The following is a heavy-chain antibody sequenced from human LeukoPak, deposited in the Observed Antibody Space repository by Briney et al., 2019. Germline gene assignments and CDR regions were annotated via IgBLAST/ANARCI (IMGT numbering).Heavy chain of an antibody. J-gene: IGHJ4*02. D-gene: IGHD6-25*01. CDR3: ARDGRHFDY. Sequence: SETLSLTCTVSGGSVSSGSYYWSWIRQPSGRGLEWIGYIYYSGSTNYNPSLKSRVTISVDTSKNQFSLKLSSVTAADTAVYYCARDGRHFDYWGQGTLVTVSS. CDR1: GGSVSSGSYY. V-gene: IGHV4-61*01. CDR2: IYYSGST.